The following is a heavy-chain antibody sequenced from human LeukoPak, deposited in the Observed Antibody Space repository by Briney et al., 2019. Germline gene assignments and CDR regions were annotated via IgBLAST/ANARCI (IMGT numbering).Heavy chain of an antibody. D-gene: IGHD4-17*01. V-gene: IGHV4-59*01. Sequence: PSETLSLTCXVXGGSISSYYWSWIRQPPGKGLEWIGYIYYSGSTNYNPSLKSRVTISVDTSKNQFSLKLSSVTAADTAVYYCARVTPYGEDYWGQGTLVTVSS. CDR1: GGSISSYY. CDR2: IYYSGST. CDR3: ARVTPYGEDY. J-gene: IGHJ4*02.